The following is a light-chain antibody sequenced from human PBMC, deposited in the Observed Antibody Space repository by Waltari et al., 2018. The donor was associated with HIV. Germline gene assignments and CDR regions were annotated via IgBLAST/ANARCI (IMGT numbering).Light chain of an antibody. CDR1: SSNIESNT. CDR3: AAWDDSLNGWV. Sequence: QSVLTQPSSASGTPGQRVAISCSGSSSNIESNTVNWYQQLPGTAPKLLVYSNNQRSSWVSDRISGSKSGTSASLAISVLQSEDEAEYYWAAWDDSLNGWVCGGGTKLTVL. CDR2: SNN. V-gene: IGLV1-44*01. J-gene: IGLJ3*02.